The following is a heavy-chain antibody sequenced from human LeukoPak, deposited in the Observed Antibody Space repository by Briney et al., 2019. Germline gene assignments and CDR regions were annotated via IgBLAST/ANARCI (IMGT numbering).Heavy chain of an antibody. D-gene: IGHD3-22*01. CDR2: INPSGGST. J-gene: IGHJ5*02. Sequence: ASVKVSCKASGYTFTSYYMHWVRQAPGQGLEWMGIINPSGGSTSYAQKFQGRITMTRNTSISTAYMELSGLSSDDTAMYYCARMDSRGSDNWFDPWGQGTLVTVSS. CDR1: GYTFTSYY. CDR3: ARMDSRGSDNWFDP. V-gene: IGHV1-46*01.